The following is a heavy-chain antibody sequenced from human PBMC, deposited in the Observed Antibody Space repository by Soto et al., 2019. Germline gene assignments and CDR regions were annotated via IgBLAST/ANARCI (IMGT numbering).Heavy chain of an antibody. CDR1: GDFISSYY. D-gene: IGHD3-22*01. CDR2: VYYSGST. CDR3: VRGKSGYYPYFDN. J-gene: IGHJ4*02. Sequence: SETLSLTCSVSGDFISSYYWSWIRQPPGKGLEWIGYVYYSGSTNYNPSLKSRVTISVDTSKKQFSLKLRSVTAADTAVYFCVRGKSGYYPYFDNWGQGTLVTVSS. V-gene: IGHV4-59*01.